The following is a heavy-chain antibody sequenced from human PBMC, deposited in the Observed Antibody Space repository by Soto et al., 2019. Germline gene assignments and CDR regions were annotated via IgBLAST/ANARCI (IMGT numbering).Heavy chain of an antibody. CDR2: IYYSGST. V-gene: IGHV4-30-4*01. CDR3: ARGLRYYDFWSGYYVPYYFDY. J-gene: IGHJ4*02. Sequence: PPVTVLEWVGYIYYSGSTYYNPSLKSRVTISVDTSKNQFSLKLSSVTAADTAVYYCARGLRYYDFWSGYYVPYYFDYWGQGTLVTDSS. D-gene: IGHD3-3*01.